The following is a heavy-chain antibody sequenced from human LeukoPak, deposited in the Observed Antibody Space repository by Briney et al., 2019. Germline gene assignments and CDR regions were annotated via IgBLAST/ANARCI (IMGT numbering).Heavy chain of an antibody. V-gene: IGHV4-4*07. CDR1: GGSISSYY. D-gene: IGHD3-22*01. CDR3: ARDEGFGYYASSGYSRVPFDY. CDR2: IYTSGST. Sequence: SETLSLTCTVSGGSISSYYWSWIRQPAGKGLEWIGRIYTSGSTNYNPSLKSRVTMSVDTSKNQFSLKLSSVTAADTAVYYCARDEGFGYYASSGYSRVPFDYWGQGTLVTVSS. J-gene: IGHJ4*02.